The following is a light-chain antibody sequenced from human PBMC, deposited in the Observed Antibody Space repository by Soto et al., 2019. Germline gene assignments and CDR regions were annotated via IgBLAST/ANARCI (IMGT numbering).Light chain of an antibody. CDR2: DVS. CDR1: SSDVGRYNY. CDR3: SSYTSSNTFV. V-gene: IGLV2-14*01. Sequence: QSALAQPASVSGSPGQWIAISCTGTSSDVGRYNYVSWFQQHPGKAPKLMIYDVSNRPSGVSDRFSGSKSGNTASLTISGFQAEDEADYYCSSYTSSNTFVFGTGTKVTVL. J-gene: IGLJ1*01.